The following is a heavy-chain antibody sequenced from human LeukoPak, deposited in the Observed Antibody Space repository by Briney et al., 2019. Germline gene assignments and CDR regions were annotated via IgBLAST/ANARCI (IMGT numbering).Heavy chain of an antibody. J-gene: IGHJ4*02. CDR1: DGSISSGGYY. V-gene: IGHV4-30-2*01. D-gene: IGHD2-21*01. CDR2: IYHSGST. CDR3: ARGDVVAPFDY. Sequence: SETLSLTCTVSDGSISSGGYYWSWIRQPPGTGLEWIGYIYHSGSTYYNPSLKSRVTISVDRSKNQFSLKLSSVTAADTAVYYCARGDVVAPFDYWGQGTLVTVSS.